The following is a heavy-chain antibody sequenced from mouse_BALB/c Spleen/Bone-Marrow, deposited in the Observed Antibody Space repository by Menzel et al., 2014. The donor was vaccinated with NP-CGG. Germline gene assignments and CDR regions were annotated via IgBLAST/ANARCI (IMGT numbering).Heavy chain of an antibody. CDR2: INPSSGYT. CDR1: GYTFTSYT. Sequence: VKLVESGAELGRPGASVKVSCKASGYTFTSYTIHWVKQRPGQGLEWIGYINPSSGYTYYNQKFKDKATLTADKSSSTAYMQLNSLTSDDSAVYYCVRYGYERDCWGQGTTLTVSS. D-gene: IGHD2-2*01. J-gene: IGHJ2*01. V-gene: IGHV1-4*01. CDR3: VRYGYERDC.